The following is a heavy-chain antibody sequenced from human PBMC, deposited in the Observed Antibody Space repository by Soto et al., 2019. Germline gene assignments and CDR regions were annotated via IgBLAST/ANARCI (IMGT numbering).Heavy chain of an antibody. V-gene: IGHV1-69*13. D-gene: IGHD2-15*01. CDR3: ARDLCSGGSCYRRAHNWFDP. CDR2: IIPIFGTA. CDR1: GGTFSSYA. J-gene: IGHJ5*02. Sequence: SVKVSCKASGGTFSSYAISWVRQAPGQGLEWMGGIIPIFGTANYAQKIQGRVTITADESTSTAYMELSSLRFEDTAVYHCARDLCSGGSCYRRAHNWFDPWVHGSLVTVSS.